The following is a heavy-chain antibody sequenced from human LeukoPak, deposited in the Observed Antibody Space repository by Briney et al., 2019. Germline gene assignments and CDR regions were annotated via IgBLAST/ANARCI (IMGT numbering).Heavy chain of an antibody. CDR2: INPNSGGT. CDR1: GYTFTGYY. J-gene: IGHJ4*02. V-gene: IGHV1-2*02. D-gene: IGHD6-13*01. CDR3: ARESGSSWDFYYFDY. Sequence: ASVKVSFKASGYTFTGYYMHWVRQAPGQGVEWMGWINPNSGGTNYAQKFQGRVTMTRDTSISTAYMELSRLRSDDTAVYYCARESGSSWDFYYFDYWGQGTLVTVSS.